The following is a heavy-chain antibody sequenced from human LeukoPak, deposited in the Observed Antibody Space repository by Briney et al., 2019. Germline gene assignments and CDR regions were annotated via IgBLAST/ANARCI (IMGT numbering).Heavy chain of an antibody. V-gene: IGHV1-69*13. D-gene: IGHD1-26*01. Sequence: ASVKVSCKASGGTFSSYAISWVRQAPGQGLEWMGGSIPIFGTANYAQKFQGRVTITADESTSTAYMELSSLRSEDTAVYYCARSEYPAMGDYYYYYMDVWGKGTTVTVSS. CDR3: ARSEYPAMGDYYYYYMDV. J-gene: IGHJ6*03. CDR2: SIPIFGTA. CDR1: GGTFSSYA.